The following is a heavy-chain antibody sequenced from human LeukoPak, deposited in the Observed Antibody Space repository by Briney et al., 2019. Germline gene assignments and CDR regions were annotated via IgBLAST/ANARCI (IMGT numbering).Heavy chain of an antibody. D-gene: IGHD3-22*01. CDR3: ARGKAYYYDSSGYYPFDY. CDR1: GFTLSGHW. Sequence: PGGSLRLSCAASGFTLSGHWMTWVRQAPGKGLDWVANINQDGSARYYADSVKGRFTISRDNSKNTLYLQMNSLRAEDTAVYYCARGKAYYYDSSGYYPFDYWGQGTLVTVSS. J-gene: IGHJ4*02. V-gene: IGHV3-7*01. CDR2: INQDGSAR.